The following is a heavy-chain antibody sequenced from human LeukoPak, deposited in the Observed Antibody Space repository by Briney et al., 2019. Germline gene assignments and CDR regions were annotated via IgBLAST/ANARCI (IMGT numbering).Heavy chain of an antibody. J-gene: IGHJ4*02. CDR1: GGSISTSSYY. V-gene: IGHV4-39*07. CDR3: ARDQRYYYDSSGYPVRYFDY. D-gene: IGHD3-22*01. Sequence: SETLSLTCTVSGGSISTSSYYWGWIRQPPGKGLEWIGSIYYSGSTNYNPSLKSRVTISVDTSKNQFSLKLSSVTAADTAVYYCARDQRYYYDSSGYPVRYFDYWGQGTLVTVSS. CDR2: IYYSGST.